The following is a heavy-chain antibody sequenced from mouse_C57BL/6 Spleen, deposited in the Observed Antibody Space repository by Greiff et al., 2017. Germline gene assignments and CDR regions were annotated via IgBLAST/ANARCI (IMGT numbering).Heavy chain of an antibody. V-gene: IGHV6-3*01. CDR2: IRLKSDTYAT. Sequence: VKLQESGGGLVQPGGSMKITCVASGFTFSNYWMNWVRPSPAKGLEWVAQIRLKSDTYATHYAESVKGRFTISRDDSKSSVYLQMNNLRSENTGIYYCTEVRLGFDYWGQSTTRRV. CDR3: TEVRLGFDY. CDR1: GFTFSNYW. D-gene: IGHD4-1*01. J-gene: IGHJ2*01.